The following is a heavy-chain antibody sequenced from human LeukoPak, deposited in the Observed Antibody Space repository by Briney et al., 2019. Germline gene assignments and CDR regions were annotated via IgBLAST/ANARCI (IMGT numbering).Heavy chain of an antibody. CDR2: IYHSGST. CDR1: GGSISSGGYY. Sequence: PSETLSLTCTVSGGSISSGGYYWSWIRQPPGKGLEWIGYIYHSGSTKYNPSLKSRVTISVDTSKNHFSLKLSSVTAADTAVYYCARGQWLPVFDFWGQGTLVTVSS. V-gene: IGHV4-61*03. CDR3: ARGQWLPVFDF. J-gene: IGHJ4*02. D-gene: IGHD3-22*01.